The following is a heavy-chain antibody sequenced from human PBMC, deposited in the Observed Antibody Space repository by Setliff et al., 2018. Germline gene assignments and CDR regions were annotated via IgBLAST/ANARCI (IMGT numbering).Heavy chain of an antibody. CDR1: GFTFSSSA. Sequence: HPGGCLRLSCAASGFTFSSSAMAWVRQAPGKGLEWVSAISSTITSTYYADSVKGRFTISRDNSKNTLYLQMNSLRAEDTAVYYCAKHGAYNDFLTGYNFYYDMDVWGQGTTVTVSS. J-gene: IGHJ6*02. V-gene: IGHV3-23*01. D-gene: IGHD3-9*01. CDR3: AKHGAYNDFLTGYNFYYDMDV. CDR2: ISSTITST.